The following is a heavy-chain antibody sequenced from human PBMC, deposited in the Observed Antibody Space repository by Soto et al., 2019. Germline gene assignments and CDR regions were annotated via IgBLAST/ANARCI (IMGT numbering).Heavy chain of an antibody. Sequence: QVQMQESGPRLVKPSETLSLTCTISGASVTSYTWCCIRQPAGKGLEWIVRVFSPWPATYNPSLKSRAVMAMNASENEIPLNQDPMMAEDAADYYCVSDGSATADIWGQGSLVTVSS. CDR1: GASVTSYT. CDR3: VSDGSATADI. CDR2: VFSPWPA. V-gene: IGHV4-4*07. D-gene: IGHD6-25*01. J-gene: IGHJ4*02.